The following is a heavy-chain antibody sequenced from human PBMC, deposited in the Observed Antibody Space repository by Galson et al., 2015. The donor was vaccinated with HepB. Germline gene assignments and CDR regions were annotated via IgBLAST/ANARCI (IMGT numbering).Heavy chain of an antibody. D-gene: IGHD2-21*01. Sequence: SVKASCKVHGGSFSSHSFSWVRLAPGQGLDWLGRNTPIQYGRKFQGRIMINTETYMSTVFVELRDLTTEDTGVYYCARDHTYGQDYFYGMDVWGQGTTVIVS. CDR1: GGSFSSHS. CDR2: NTPI. J-gene: IGHJ6*02. CDR3: ARDHTYGQDYFYGMDV. V-gene: IGHV1-69*08.